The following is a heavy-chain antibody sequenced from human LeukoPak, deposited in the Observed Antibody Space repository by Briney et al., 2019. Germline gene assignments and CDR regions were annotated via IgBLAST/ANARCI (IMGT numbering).Heavy chain of an antibody. CDR1: GFSFSSYA. D-gene: IGHD2-15*01. Sequence: GGSLRLSCAASGFSFSSYAMSWVRQAPGKGLEWVSDISGSGPNTYYADSVKGRFTISRDNSKNTLDLQMNSLRAEDTAIYYCAKWRRYCSRGSCYEGDYGLDVWGQGTTVTVSS. J-gene: IGHJ6*02. V-gene: IGHV3-23*01. CDR2: ISGSGPNT. CDR3: AKWRRYCSRGSCYEGDYGLDV.